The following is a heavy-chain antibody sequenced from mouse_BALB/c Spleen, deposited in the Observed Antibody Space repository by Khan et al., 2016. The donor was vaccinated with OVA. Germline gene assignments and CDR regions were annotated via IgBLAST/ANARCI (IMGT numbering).Heavy chain of an antibody. CDR2: IYYSGTI. V-gene: IGHV3-5*02. D-gene: IGHD1-1*01. CDR1: GISITTGNYR. Sequence: EVKLLESGPGLVKPSQTVSLTCTVTGISITTGNYRWSWIRQFPGNKLEWIGNIYYSGTITYNPSLTSRTIITSDTSKNRFFLEMNSLTAEDAAAYYCARDYDSLYWYFDVWGAGTTVTVSS. CDR3: ARDYDSLYWYFDV. J-gene: IGHJ1*01.